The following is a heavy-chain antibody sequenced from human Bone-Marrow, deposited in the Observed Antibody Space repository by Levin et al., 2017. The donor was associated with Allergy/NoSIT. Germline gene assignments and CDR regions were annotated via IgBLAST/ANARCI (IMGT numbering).Heavy chain of an antibody. V-gene: IGHV3-11*01. CDR1: GFIFSDYY. CDR2: ISSSGSSV. Sequence: GESLKISCAASGFIFSDYYISWIRQAPGKGLEWISYISSSGSSVYYADSVKGRFTISRDNANNSLYLQMNSLRAEDTAVYYCAREFVAVAGQLGFWGQGTLVTVSS. J-gene: IGHJ4*02. CDR3: AREFVAVAGQLGF. D-gene: IGHD6-19*01.